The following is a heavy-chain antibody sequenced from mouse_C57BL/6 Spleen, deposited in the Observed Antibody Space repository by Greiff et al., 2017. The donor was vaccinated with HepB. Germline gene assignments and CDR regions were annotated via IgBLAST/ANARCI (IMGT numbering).Heavy chain of an antibody. CDR3: ARSLGSSYWYFDV. V-gene: IGHV1-64*01. Sequence: VQLQQPGAELVKPGASVKLSCKASGYTFTSYWMHWVKQRPGQGLEWIGMIHPNSGSTNYNEKFKSKATLTVDKSSSTAYMQLSSLTSEDSAVYYCARSLGSSYWYFDVWGTGTTVTVSS. CDR1: GYTFTSYW. D-gene: IGHD1-1*01. CDR2: IHPNSGST. J-gene: IGHJ1*03.